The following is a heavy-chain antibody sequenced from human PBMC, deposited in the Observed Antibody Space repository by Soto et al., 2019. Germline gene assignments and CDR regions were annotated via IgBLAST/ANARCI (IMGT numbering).Heavy chain of an antibody. D-gene: IGHD2-2*01. J-gene: IGHJ4*02. CDR3: ARDDRGSCRGISRPYFDF. CDR2: ISAYNDDT. CDR1: GYTFSNSG. Sequence: QVQLVQSGAEVKKPGASVKVSCKASGYTFSNSGMSWLRQAPGQGLEWMAWISAYNDDTNSARQFQGRITLTTDTSTSTAYMELRSLASDDSAMYYCARDDRGSCRGISRPYFDFWGQGTLVTVSS. V-gene: IGHV1-18*01.